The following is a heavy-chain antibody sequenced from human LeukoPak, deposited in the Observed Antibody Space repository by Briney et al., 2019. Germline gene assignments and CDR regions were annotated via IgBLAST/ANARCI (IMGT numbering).Heavy chain of an antibody. CDR1: GYTFTGYY. D-gene: IGHD5-18*01. CDR2: INPNSGGT. CDR3: ARGYSYGYNDFDY. J-gene: IGHJ4*02. V-gene: IGHV1-2*02. Sequence: ASVKVSCMASGYTFTGYYMHWVRQAPGQGLEWMGWINPNSGGTNYAQKFQGRVTMTRDTSISTAYMELSRLRSDDTAVYYCARGYSYGYNDFDYWGQGTLVTVSS.